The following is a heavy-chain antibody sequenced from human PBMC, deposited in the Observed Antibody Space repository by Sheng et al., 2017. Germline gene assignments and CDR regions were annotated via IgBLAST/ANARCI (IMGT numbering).Heavy chain of an antibody. CDR1: GFTLDDYA. CDR2: ISWNRGSI. Sequence: EVQLVESGGGLVQPGRSLRLSCAASGFTLDDYAMHWVRQAPGKGLEWVSGISWNRGSIGYADSVKGRFTISRDNAKNSLYLQMNSLRAEDMALYYCAKAPVRGVTLYYFDYWGQGTLVTVSS. J-gene: IGHJ4*02. CDR3: AKAPVRGVTLYYFDY. D-gene: IGHD3-10*01. V-gene: IGHV3-9*03.